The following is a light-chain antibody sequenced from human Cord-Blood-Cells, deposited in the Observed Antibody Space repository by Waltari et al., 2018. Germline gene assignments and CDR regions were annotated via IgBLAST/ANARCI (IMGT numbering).Light chain of an antibody. CDR3: QQSYSTPQT. CDR2: AAS. V-gene: IGKV1-39*01. Sequence: DIQMTQSPSSLSASVGDSVTITCRASKSLSSYLNWYQQKPGKAPKLLIYAASSLQSGVPSRFSGSGSGTDFTLTISSLQPEDFATYYCQQSYSTPQTFGQGTKVEIK. J-gene: IGKJ1*01. CDR1: KSLSSY.